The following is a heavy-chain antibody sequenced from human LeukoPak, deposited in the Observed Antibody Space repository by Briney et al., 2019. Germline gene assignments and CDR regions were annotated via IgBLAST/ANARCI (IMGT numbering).Heavy chain of an antibody. CDR1: GGTFSSYA. D-gene: IGHD1-26*01. Sequence: SVKVSCKASGGTFSSYAISWVRQAPGQGLEWMGGIIPIFGTANYAQKFQGRVTITADESTSTAYMELSSLRSEDTAVYYCARGRSNYYGMDVWGQGTTVTVSS. CDR2: IIPIFGTA. J-gene: IGHJ6*02. V-gene: IGHV1-69*13. CDR3: ARGRSNYYGMDV.